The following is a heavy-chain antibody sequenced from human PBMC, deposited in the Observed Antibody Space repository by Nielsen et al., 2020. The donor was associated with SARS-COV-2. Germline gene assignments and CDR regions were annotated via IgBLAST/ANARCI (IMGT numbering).Heavy chain of an antibody. J-gene: IGHJ6*02. V-gene: IGHV3-53*01. CDR1: GFTVSGHY. Sequence: GGSLRLSCAASGFTVSGHYMSWVRQAPGKGLEWVSVLHTDGSTEYADSVKGRFTISRDNSKNTMYLQMNSLRAEDTAVYYCARDQVVVVAATGDYYYGMDVWGQGTTVTVSS. CDR2: LHTDGST. CDR3: ARDQVVVVAATGDYYYGMDV. D-gene: IGHD2-15*01.